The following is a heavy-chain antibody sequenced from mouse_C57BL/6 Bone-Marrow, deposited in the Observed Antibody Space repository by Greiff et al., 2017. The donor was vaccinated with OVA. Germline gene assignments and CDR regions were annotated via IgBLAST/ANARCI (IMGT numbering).Heavy chain of an antibody. V-gene: IGHV5-12*01. D-gene: IGHD5-1*01. J-gene: IGHJ3*01. CDR1: GFTFSDYY. CDR2: ISNGGGSI. CDR3: ARSYCTCAAY. Sequence: EVQLVESGGGLVQPGGSLKLSCAASGFTFSDYYMYWVRQTPEKRLEWVAYISNGGGSIYYPATVKGRFTISRDNAKNTLFLQMSRLRSEDTAMYYCARSYCTCAAYWGQGTLVTVSA.